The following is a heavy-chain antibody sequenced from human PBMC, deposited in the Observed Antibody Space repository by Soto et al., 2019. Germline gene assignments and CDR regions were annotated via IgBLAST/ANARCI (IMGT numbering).Heavy chain of an antibody. V-gene: IGHV4-61*01. J-gene: IGHJ5*02. Sequence: SETLSLTCTVSGVSVSSGWYYWSWIRQPPGKGLEGIGYIDGSGSTNDNPSLKSLVTISVDTTKNQFSLKLSPGAAAEAAVYCCSTYVWGSYRYPNWFDPWGQGTLVTVSS. CDR1: GVSVSSGWYY. CDR2: IDGSGST. CDR3: STYVWGSYRYPNWFDP. D-gene: IGHD3-16*02.